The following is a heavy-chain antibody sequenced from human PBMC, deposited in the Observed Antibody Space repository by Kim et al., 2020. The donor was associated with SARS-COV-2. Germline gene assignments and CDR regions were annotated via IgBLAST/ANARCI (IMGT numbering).Heavy chain of an antibody. D-gene: IGHD3-10*01. J-gene: IGHJ4*02. CDR1: GGSISGSSYY. CDR3: ARDNGLLWFGELLVGSSYFDY. Sequence: SETLSLTCTVSGGSISGSSYYWGWIRQPPGKGLEWIGSIYYSGSTYYNPSLKSRVTISVDTSKNQFSLKLSSVTAADTAVYYCARDNGLLWFGELLVGSSYFDYWGQGTLVTVSS. CDR2: IYYSGST. V-gene: IGHV4-39*07.